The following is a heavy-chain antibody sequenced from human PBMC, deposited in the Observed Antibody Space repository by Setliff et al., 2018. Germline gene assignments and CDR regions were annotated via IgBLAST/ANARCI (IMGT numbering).Heavy chain of an antibody. CDR2: IYHSGST. CDR3: ARVLSSGWEGDY. D-gene: IGHD6-19*01. V-gene: IGHV4-38-2*01. CDR1: GYSISTGYY. J-gene: IGHJ4*02. Sequence: KPSETLSLTCAVSGYSISTGYYWGWIRQPPGKGLEWIGSIYHSGSTYYNPSLKSRVTISVDTSKNQFSLRLSSVTAADTAVYYCARVLSSGWEGDYWGQGTLVTVSS.